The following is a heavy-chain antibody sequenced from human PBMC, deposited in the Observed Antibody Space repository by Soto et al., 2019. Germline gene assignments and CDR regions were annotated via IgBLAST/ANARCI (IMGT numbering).Heavy chain of an antibody. D-gene: IGHD5-12*01. Sequence: SVKVSCKASGGTFSSYAISWVRQAPGQGLEWMGGIIPIFGTANYAQKFQGRVTITADESTSTAYMGLSSLRSEDTAVYYCAXDRNIVATIYNYYGMDVWGQGTTVTVSS. J-gene: IGHJ6*02. CDR2: IIPIFGTA. CDR3: AXDRNIVATIYNYYGMDV. CDR1: GGTFSSYA. V-gene: IGHV1-69*13.